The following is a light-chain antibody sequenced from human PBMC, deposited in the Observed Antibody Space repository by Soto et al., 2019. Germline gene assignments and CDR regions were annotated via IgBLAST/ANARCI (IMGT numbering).Light chain of an antibody. J-gene: IGKJ4*01. CDR1: QDIENY. CDR2: GAS. CDR3: QQYDNLALT. V-gene: IGKV1-33*01. Sequence: DIQLTQSPSSLSASVGDRVTITCQESQDIENYLNWYQQKRGKAPKLXIYGASNLETGVTSRFSGSGAGTECIFTISSLQPEDIGTDYCQQYDNLALTFGGGTKVDI.